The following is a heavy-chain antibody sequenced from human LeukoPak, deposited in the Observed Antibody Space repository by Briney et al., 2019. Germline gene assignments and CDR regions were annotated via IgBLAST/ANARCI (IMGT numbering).Heavy chain of an antibody. CDR1: GGSFSGYY. D-gene: IGHD2-21*01. CDR3: ARHLSYYSITTLTRWFDP. V-gene: IGHV4-34*01. Sequence: PSETLSLTCAVYGGSFSGYYWSWIRHPPGKGLEWIGEINHSGSTNYNPSLKSRVTISVDTSKNQFSLKLSSVTAADTAVYYCARHLSYYSITTLTRWFDPWGQGTLVTVSS. J-gene: IGHJ5*02. CDR2: INHSGST.